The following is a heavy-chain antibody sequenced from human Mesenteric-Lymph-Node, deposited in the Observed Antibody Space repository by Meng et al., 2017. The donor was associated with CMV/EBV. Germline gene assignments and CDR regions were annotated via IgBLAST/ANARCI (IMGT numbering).Heavy chain of an antibody. CDR2: IYYSGST. D-gene: IGHD3-3*01. J-gene: IGHJ3*02. CDR3: ARGPNRFLEWSDPDWGAFDI. Sequence: SETLSLTCTVSGGSISSYYWSWIRQPPGKGLEWIGYIYYSGSTNYNPSLKSRVTISVDTSKNQFSLKLSSVTAADTAVYYCARGPNRFLEWSDPDWGAFDIWGQGTMVTVSS. CDR1: GGSISSYY. V-gene: IGHV4-59*01.